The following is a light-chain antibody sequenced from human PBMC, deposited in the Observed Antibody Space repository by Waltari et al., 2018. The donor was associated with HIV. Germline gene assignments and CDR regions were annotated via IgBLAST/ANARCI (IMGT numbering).Light chain of an antibody. J-gene: IGLJ3*02. V-gene: IGLV1-44*01. Sequence: QSVLTQPPSASGTPGQRVTISWSGSSSNIGSNTVNWYQQLPGTAPKLLIYSNNRRISCVRDRFSGAKSGTSACLAISGLQSEDEADYYCAAWDDSVNGWVFGGGSQLTVL. CDR3: AAWDDSVNGWV. CDR2: SNN. CDR1: SSNIGSNT.